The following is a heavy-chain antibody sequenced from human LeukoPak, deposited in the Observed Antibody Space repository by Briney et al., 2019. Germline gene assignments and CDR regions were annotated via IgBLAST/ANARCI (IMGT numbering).Heavy chain of an antibody. CDR1: GFTVSSKY. V-gene: IGHV3-53*01. D-gene: IGHD6-19*01. CDR3: VRAVSGWSDFDF. J-gene: IGHJ4*02. Sequence: GGSLRLTCAASGFTVSSKYMSWVRQAPGKGLEWVSVMYSGSSTSYADSVKGRFTISRDNAKNTLFLQMNSLRAEDTAVYYCVRAVSGWSDFDFWGQGTLVTVSS. CDR2: MYSGSST.